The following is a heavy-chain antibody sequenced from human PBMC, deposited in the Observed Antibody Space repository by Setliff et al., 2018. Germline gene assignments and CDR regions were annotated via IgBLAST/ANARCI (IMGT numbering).Heavy chain of an antibody. CDR1: GYTFTSYG. Sequence: ASVKVSYKASGYTFTSYGIGWVRQAPGQGLEWMGWISAYNGNTNYAQKLQGRVTMTTDTSTSTAYMELRSLRSDDTAVYYCARSSWSYYGMDVWGQGTTVTVSS. V-gene: IGHV1-18*01. CDR2: ISAYNGNT. J-gene: IGHJ6*02. CDR3: ARSSWSYYGMDV. D-gene: IGHD6-13*01.